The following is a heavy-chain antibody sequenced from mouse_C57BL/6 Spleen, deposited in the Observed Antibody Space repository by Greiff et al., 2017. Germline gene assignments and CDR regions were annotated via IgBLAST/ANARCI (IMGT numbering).Heavy chain of an antibody. J-gene: IGHJ3*01. CDR3: ARTNRNGFAY. V-gene: IGHV1-53*01. CDR2: INPSNGGT. Sequence: QVQLKQPGPELVKPGASVKLSCKASGYTFTSSWMHWVKQRPGQGLEWIGNINPSNGGTNYNEKFKSKASLTVDKSSSTAYMQHSSLTSEDSAVYYCARTNRNGFAYWGQGTQVTVSA. D-gene: IGHD2-14*01. CDR1: GYTFTSSW.